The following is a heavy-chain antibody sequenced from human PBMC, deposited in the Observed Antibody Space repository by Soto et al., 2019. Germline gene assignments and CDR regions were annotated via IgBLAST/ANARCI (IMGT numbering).Heavy chain of an antibody. CDR2: MNPNSGHT. J-gene: IGHJ4*02. Sequence: ASVKVSCKASGYTFTSYDINWVRQATGQGLERMGWMNPNSGHTGYAQKSQGRVTMTRNTSISTAYMELSSLRSEDTAVYYCARGSTEITSFRVVTLPPDYWGQGTLVTVAS. V-gene: IGHV1-8*01. D-gene: IGHD3-3*01. CDR1: GYTFTSYD. CDR3: ARGSTEITSFRVVTLPPDY.